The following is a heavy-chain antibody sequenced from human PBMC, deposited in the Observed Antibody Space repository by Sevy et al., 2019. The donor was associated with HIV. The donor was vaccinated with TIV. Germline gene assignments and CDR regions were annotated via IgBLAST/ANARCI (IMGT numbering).Heavy chain of an antibody. J-gene: IGHJ4*01. D-gene: IGHD2-21*02. V-gene: IGHV3-20*04. CDR2: IIWNGGAT. CDR1: EFTFDDYG. Sequence: GGSLRLSCAASEFTFDDYGMSWVRQAPGKGLEWVSDIIWNGGATSDADSVKGRFSISRDNTKNSLYLQMNSLRAEDTAFYFCAREKSCGGDCYYFDYWGHGTMVTVSS. CDR3: AREKSCGGDCYYFDY.